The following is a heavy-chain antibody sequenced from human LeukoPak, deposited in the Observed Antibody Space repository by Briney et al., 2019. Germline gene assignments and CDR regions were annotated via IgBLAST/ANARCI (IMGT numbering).Heavy chain of an antibody. J-gene: IGHJ5*02. Sequence: ASVKVSCKASGYTFTGYYMHWVRQAPGQGLEWMGWINPNSGGTNYAQKFQGRVTMTRGTSISTAYMELSRLRSDDTAVYYCARRPVPAAIKGGWFDPWGQGTLVTVSS. V-gene: IGHV1-2*02. CDR3: ARRPVPAAIKGGWFDP. CDR2: INPNSGGT. D-gene: IGHD2-2*01. CDR1: GYTFTGYY.